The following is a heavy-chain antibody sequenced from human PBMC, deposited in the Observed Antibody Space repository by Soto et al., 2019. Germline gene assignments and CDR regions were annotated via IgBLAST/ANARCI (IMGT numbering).Heavy chain of an antibody. J-gene: IGHJ5*02. Sequence: SVKVSCKASGGTFSSYAISWVRQAPGQGLEWMGGIIPIFGTANYAQKFQGRVTITADKSTSTAYMELSSLRSEDTAVYYCAREINSSVYNGFDPWGQGTLVTVSS. V-gene: IGHV1-69*06. CDR3: AREINSSVYNGFDP. CDR2: IIPIFGTA. CDR1: GGTFSSYA. D-gene: IGHD3-22*01.